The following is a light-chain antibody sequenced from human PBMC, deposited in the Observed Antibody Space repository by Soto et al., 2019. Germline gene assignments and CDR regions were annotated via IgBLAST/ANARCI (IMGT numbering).Light chain of an antibody. CDR1: KNGIGVYDF. CDR2: EVV. J-gene: IGLJ1*01. Sequence: QSVLTQPPSASGSPGQSVTISCTGTKNGIGVYDFDSWYQDHPGKAPRLIIYEVVQRPSGVPDRFSGSKSGNTASLTVSGLQAADEADYFCKSYAGSNTYVFGSGTKVTVL. V-gene: IGLV2-8*01. CDR3: KSYAGSNTYV.